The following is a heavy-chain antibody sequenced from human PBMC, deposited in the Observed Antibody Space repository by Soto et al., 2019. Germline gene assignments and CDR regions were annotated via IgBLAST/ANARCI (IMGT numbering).Heavy chain of an antibody. Sequence: QVPLVQSGAEVNKPGASVKVSCKASGYTFTTYGMSWVRQAPGQGLDWMGWISTYNGNTKYAERLQGRVTMTIDTTTSTAYMELRSLGSDDTAVYSCARGPTDYYDNSGNYFLDYWGQGTLVTVSS. CDR3: ARGPTDYYDNSGNYFLDY. D-gene: IGHD3-22*01. CDR1: GYTFTTYG. CDR2: ISTYNGNT. J-gene: IGHJ4*02. V-gene: IGHV1-18*01.